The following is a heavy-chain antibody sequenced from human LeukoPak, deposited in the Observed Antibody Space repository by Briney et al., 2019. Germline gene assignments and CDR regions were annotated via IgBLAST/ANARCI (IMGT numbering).Heavy chain of an antibody. J-gene: IGHJ3*02. CDR3: ASDWSTVTSWARDAFNI. CDR2: ISSSSSTI. V-gene: IGHV3-48*02. D-gene: IGHD3-16*01. CDR1: IHTLNRYS. Sequence: GGSLTPSCAVSIHTLNRYSVMCVRQAPGEGLEWVSYISSSSSTIYYADSVKGRFTISRANATNSLYLQMNNMSEEDKDVYSCASDWSTVTSWARDAFNIWGQGTMVTVSS.